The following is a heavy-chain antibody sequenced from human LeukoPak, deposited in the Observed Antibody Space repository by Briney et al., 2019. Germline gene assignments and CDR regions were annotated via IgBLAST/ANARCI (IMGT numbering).Heavy chain of an antibody. Sequence: GGSLRLSCAASGFTVSSNYMSWVRQAPGKGLEWVSVIYSGGSTYYADSLKGRFTISRDNAKNSLHLQINSLRAEDTAVYYCSTSRFCSSTSCLFPFDNWGQGTLVTVSS. J-gene: IGHJ4*02. CDR2: IYSGGST. V-gene: IGHV3-53*01. CDR1: GFTVSSNY. CDR3: STSRFCSSTSCLFPFDN. D-gene: IGHD2-2*01.